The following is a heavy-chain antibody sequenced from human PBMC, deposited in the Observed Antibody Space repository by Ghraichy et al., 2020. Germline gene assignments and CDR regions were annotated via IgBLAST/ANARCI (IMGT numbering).Heavy chain of an antibody. J-gene: IGHJ4*02. CDR2: ISGRGGST. V-gene: IGHV3-23*01. D-gene: IGHD3-22*01. CDR3: AKDHHYGTSGYHQRGVDY. Sequence: GGSLRLSCAASGFTFTNYAMSWVRQAPGKGLEWVSAISGRGGSTYYTDSVEGRFTISRDNSKNTLYLQMNSLTVEDTAVYYCAKDHHYGTSGYHQRGVDYWGQGTLVTVSS. CDR1: GFTFTNYA.